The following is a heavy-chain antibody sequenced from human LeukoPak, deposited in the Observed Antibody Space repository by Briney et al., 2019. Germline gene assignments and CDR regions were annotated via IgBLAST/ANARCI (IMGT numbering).Heavy chain of an antibody. J-gene: IGHJ4*02. V-gene: IGHV3-48*01. CDR1: GFTFSPYS. CDR3: AKGGRGYSFDDYFDY. Sequence: GGSLRLSCVVSGFTFSPYSMNWVRQAPGKGLEWVAYISGRTSTIYYADSVYGRFTISRDNAKNSLYLQMNSLRAEDTAVYYCAKGGRGYSFDDYFDYWGQGTLVTVSS. CDR2: ISGRTSTI. D-gene: IGHD5-18*01.